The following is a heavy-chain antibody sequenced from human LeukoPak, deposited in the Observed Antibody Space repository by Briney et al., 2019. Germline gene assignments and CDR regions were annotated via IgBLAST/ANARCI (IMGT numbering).Heavy chain of an antibody. V-gene: IGHV3-21*01. D-gene: IGHD3-3*01. CDR1: GFTFSSYS. CDR3: ARAPPDFWSGYLYFDY. J-gene: IGHJ4*02. CDR2: ISSSSSYI. Sequence: GGSLRLSCAASGFTFSSYSMNWVRQAPGKGLEWVSSISSSSSYIYYADSVKGRFTISRDNAKNSLYLQMNSLRAADTAVYYCARAPPDFWSGYLYFDYWGQGTLVTVSS.